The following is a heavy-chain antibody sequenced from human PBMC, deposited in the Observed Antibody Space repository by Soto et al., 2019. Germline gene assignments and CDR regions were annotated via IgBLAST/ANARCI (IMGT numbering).Heavy chain of an antibody. CDR2: INPNSGGT. D-gene: IGHD4-17*01. Sequence: RQAPGQGLEWMGWINPNSGGTSYAQKFQGRVTMTRDTSITTAYMELSRLSSDDTAVYYCAKSGIFFCPPQTDYDFD. V-gene: IGHV1-2*02. J-gene: IGHJ4*01. CDR3: AKSGIFFCPPQTDYDFD.